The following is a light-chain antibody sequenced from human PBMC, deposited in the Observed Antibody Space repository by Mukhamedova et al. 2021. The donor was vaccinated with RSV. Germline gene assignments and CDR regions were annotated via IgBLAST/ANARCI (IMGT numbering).Light chain of an antibody. J-gene: IGKJ4*01. Sequence: WYQRRVHGQAPQLLIFETSVLQSGVPSRFSGSGSGTVFALTISSLQPDDTATYYCQQYDGFSVTFGGGTKVEIK. CDR3: QQYDGFSVT. V-gene: IGKV1-5*01. CDR2: ETS.